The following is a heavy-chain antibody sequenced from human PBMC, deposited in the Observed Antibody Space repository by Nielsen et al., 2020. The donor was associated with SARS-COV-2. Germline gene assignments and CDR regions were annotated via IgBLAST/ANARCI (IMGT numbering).Heavy chain of an antibody. D-gene: IGHD3-3*01. Sequence: GESLKISCAASGFTFTSYGMHWVRQVAGKGLEWVAIVSRDGSDTFYVDSVKGRFTISRDNSKNTVYLQMDSLRAEDTAVYHWAKDVWSGAHQIGPDYWGQGTLVTVSS. CDR3: AKDVWSGAHQIGPDY. CDR2: VSRDGSDT. J-gene: IGHJ4*02. V-gene: IGHV3-30*18. CDR1: GFTFTSYG.